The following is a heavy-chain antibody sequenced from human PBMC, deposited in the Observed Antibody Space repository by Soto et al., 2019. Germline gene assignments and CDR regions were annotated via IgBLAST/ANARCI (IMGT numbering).Heavy chain of an antibody. CDR3: ARGGYYDFWSGYHVWRLDS. CDR2: INHSGST. J-gene: IGHJ1*01. D-gene: IGHD3-3*01. V-gene: IGHV4-34*01. CDR1: GGSFSGYY. Sequence: SETLSLTCAVYGGSFSGYYWSWIRQPPGKGLEWIGEINHSGSTNYNPSLKSRVTISVDTSKNQFSLQLSSVTAADTAVYYCARGGYYDFWSGYHVWRLDSWGQGTLVTGSS.